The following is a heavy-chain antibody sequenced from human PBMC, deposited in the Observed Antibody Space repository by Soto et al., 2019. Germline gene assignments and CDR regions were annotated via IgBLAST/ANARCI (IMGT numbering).Heavy chain of an antibody. J-gene: IGHJ3*02. CDR2: IYHSGST. Sequence: SETLSLTCAVSGGSISSSNWWSWVRQPPGKGLEWIGEIYHSGSTNYNPSLKSRVTISVDKSKNQFSLKLSSVTAADTAVYYCARQSGARQYYDFWSGYYYDAFDIWGQGTMVTVSS. CDR3: ARQSGARQYYDFWSGYYYDAFDI. D-gene: IGHD3-3*01. CDR1: GGSISSSNW. V-gene: IGHV4-4*02.